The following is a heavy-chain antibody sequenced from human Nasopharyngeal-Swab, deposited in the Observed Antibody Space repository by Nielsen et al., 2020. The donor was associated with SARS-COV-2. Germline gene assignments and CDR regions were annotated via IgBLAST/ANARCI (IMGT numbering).Heavy chain of an antibody. CDR2: INTNTGNP. Sequence: ASVTVSCKASGYTFPSYAMNWVRQAPGQGLEWIGWINTNTGNPTYAQGFTGRFVFSLDTSVSTAYLQISSLKAEDTAVYYCARRGSSSWRDFDYWGQGTLVTVSS. V-gene: IGHV7-4-1*02. CDR3: ARRGSSSWRDFDY. CDR1: GYTFPSYA. D-gene: IGHD6-13*01. J-gene: IGHJ4*02.